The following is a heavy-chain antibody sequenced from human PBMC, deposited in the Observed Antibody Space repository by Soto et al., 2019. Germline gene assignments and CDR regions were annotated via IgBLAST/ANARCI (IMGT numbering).Heavy chain of an antibody. D-gene: IGHD2-2*01. V-gene: IGHV3-30*03. CDR2: ISYDGRNK. J-gene: IGHJ6*02. CDR1: GFSFGIHG. CDR3: ARGAEYQLLDRDYFYGMDV. Sequence: GGSLRLSCAASGFSFGIHGFHWVRQAPAGGLEWVAVISYDGRNKYYADSVKGRFTISRDNSKNTLYLQVHSLRVEDTAVYYCARGAEYQLLDRDYFYGMDVWGQGTTVTVSS.